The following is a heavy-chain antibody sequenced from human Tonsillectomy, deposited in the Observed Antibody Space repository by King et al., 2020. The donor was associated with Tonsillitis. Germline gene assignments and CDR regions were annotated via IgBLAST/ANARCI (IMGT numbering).Heavy chain of an antibody. Sequence: QLQESGPGLVKPSETLSLTCTVSGGSVSSGSYYWSWIRQPPGKGLEWIGYIFYSGSTNYNPSFKSRVTISVDTSKNQFSLKLSSVTAADTAVYYCARSTAPNYYDSSGYYYAFDYWGQGTLVTVSS. CDR1: GGSVSSGSYY. J-gene: IGHJ4*02. D-gene: IGHD3-22*01. CDR3: ARSTAPNYYDSSGYYYAFDY. V-gene: IGHV4-61*01. CDR2: IFYSGST.